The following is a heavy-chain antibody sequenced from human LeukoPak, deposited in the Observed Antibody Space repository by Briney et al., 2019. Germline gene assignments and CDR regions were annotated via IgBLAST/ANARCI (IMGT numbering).Heavy chain of an antibody. J-gene: IGHJ4*02. CDR1: GYTFTGYY. Sequence: ASVKVSCKASGYTFTGYYMHWVRQAPGQGLEWMGWINPNSGGTNYAQKFQGWVTMTRDTSISTAYMELSSLRSEDTAVYYCARDYYYDSSGYYPYWGQGTLVTVSS. D-gene: IGHD3-22*01. CDR2: INPNSGGT. V-gene: IGHV1-2*04. CDR3: ARDYYYDSSGYYPY.